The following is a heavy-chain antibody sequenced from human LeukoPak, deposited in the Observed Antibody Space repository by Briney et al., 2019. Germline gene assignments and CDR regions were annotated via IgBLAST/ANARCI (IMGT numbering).Heavy chain of an antibody. D-gene: IGHD2-15*01. Sequence: PGGSLRLSCAASGFTFDDYAMHWVRQVPGKGLEWVSGISWNSGSIGYVDSVKGRFTISRDNAKGSLYLQMNSLRAEDTALYYCAKARYCSGGSCYRGFDNWGQGTRVTVSS. J-gene: IGHJ4*02. CDR2: ISWNSGSI. CDR3: AKARYCSGGSCYRGFDN. CDR1: GFTFDDYA. V-gene: IGHV3-9*01.